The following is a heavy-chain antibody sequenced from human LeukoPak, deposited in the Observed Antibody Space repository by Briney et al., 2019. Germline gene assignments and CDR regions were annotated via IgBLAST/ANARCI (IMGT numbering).Heavy chain of an antibody. Sequence: ASVKVSCKASGYTFTSYGISWVRQAPGQGLEWMGWISAYNGNTNYAQKLQGRVTMTTDTSTSTAYMELRSLRSGDTAVYYCARDRSGAEPLGYYYYMDVWGKGTTVTVSS. J-gene: IGHJ6*03. D-gene: IGHD7-27*01. CDR1: GYTFTSYG. CDR2: ISAYNGNT. CDR3: ARDRSGAEPLGYYYYMDV. V-gene: IGHV1-18*01.